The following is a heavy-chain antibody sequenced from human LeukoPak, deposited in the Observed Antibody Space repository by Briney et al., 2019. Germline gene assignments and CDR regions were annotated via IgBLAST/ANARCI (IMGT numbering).Heavy chain of an antibody. V-gene: IGHV3-7*01. J-gene: IGHJ4*02. D-gene: IGHD6-6*01. Sequence: QTGGSLRLSCTASGFTFSDYWMTWVRQAPGKGPEWVANIKQGGSQRYYVDSVRGRFTISRDNAKNSLFLQMNGLRAEDTAVYYCARRGGSTSRRSPIDYWGQGTLVTVSS. CDR3: ARRGGSTSRRSPIDY. CDR2: IKQGGSQR. CDR1: GFTFSDYW.